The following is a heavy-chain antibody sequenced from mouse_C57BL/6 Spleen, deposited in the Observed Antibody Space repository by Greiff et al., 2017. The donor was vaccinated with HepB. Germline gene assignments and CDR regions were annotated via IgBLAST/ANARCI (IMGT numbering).Heavy chain of an antibody. CDR2: ISSGSSTI. CDR1: GFTFSDYG. D-gene: IGHD1-1*02. Sequence: EVQRVESGGGLVKPGGSLKLSCAASGFTFSDYGMHWVRQAPEKGLEWVAYISSGSSTIYYADTVKGRFTISRDNAKNTLFLQMTSLRSEDTAMYYCAIFYGYYAMDYWGQGTSVTVSS. CDR3: AIFYGYYAMDY. J-gene: IGHJ4*01. V-gene: IGHV5-17*01.